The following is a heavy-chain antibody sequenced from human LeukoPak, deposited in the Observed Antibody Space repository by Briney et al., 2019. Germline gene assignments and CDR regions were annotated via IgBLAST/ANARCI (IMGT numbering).Heavy chain of an antibody. V-gene: IGHV7-4-1*02. CDR2: INANTGNP. Sequence: ASVKVSCKASGYTFTSYSMKWVRQAPGQGLEYMGWINANTGNPTYAQGFTGRFVFSLDTSVSKAYLQISSLKAEDTAVYYCARDFPARDWFFDLWGRGTLVTVSS. CDR3: ARDFPARDWFFDL. CDR1: GYTFTSYS. J-gene: IGHJ2*01.